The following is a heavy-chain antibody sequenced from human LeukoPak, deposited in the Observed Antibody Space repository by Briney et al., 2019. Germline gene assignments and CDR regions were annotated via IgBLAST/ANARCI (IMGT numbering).Heavy chain of an antibody. V-gene: IGHV1-46*01. CDR1: GYTFTSYH. CDR2: INPSGGST. D-gene: IGHD3-3*01. J-gene: IGHJ5*02. CDR3: AREAITIFGLVRTQTTKGPHRFDP. Sequence: ASVKVSCKASGYTFTSYHMHWVRQAPGQGLEWRGIINPSGGSTNYAQRFRGRVTMTRDMSTGTVYMELSSLTSEDPAVYYCAREAITIFGLVRTQTTKGPHRFDPWGQGTLVTVSS.